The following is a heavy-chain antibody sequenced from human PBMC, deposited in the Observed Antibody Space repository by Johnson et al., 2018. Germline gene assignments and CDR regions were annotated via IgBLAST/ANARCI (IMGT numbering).Heavy chain of an antibody. CDR3: AREIAAAGHYGMDV. Sequence: SGGGLVQPGGSLRLSCAASGFTVSANYMSWVRQAPGKGLQWVSVIYSAGHTYYADSVKGRFTISRDNSKNTLYLQMNSLRAEDTAVYYCAREIAAAGHYGMDVWGQGTTVTVSS. D-gene: IGHD6-13*01. V-gene: IGHV3-66*01. CDR2: IYSAGHT. CDR1: GFTVSANY. J-gene: IGHJ6*02.